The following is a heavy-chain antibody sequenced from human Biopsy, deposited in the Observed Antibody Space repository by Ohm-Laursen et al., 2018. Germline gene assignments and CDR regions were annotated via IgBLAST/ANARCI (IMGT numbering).Heavy chain of an antibody. J-gene: IGHJ4*02. CDR1: GFTFNNYG. Sequence: SLRLSCTASGFTFNNYGMHWVRQTPGKGLEWVAVTWYDGNNKYYADSVKGRFTVSRDNSQNTLYLQMNNLRAEDTAVYYCAKVGGPSYGDYVYLDFWGQGTLVTVSS. CDR2: TWYDGNNK. D-gene: IGHD4-17*01. V-gene: IGHV3-33*06. CDR3: AKVGGPSYGDYVYLDF.